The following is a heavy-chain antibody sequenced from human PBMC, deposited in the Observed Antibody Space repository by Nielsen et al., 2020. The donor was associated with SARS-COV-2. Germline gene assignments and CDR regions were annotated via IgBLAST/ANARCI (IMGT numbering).Heavy chain of an antibody. V-gene: IGHV4-4*02. D-gene: IGHD3-22*01. CDR1: GGSISSSNW. Sequence: SETLSLTCAVSGGSISSSNWWSWVRQPPGKGLEWIGEIYHSGSTNYNPSLKSRVTIPVDKSKNQFSLKLSSVTAADTAVYYCARGHYDSSGYEYYFDYWGQGTLVTVSS. CDR3: ARGHYDSSGYEYYFDY. J-gene: IGHJ4*02. CDR2: IYHSGST.